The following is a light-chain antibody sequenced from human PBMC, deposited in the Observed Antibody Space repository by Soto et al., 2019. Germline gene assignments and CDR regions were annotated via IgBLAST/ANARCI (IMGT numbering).Light chain of an antibody. CDR2: KAS. Sequence: DIQMTQSPSTLSAAVGDRVTITCRASQSISSWLAWYQQKPGRAPKLLIYKASNLESGVPSRFSGSGSGTEFTLTISSLQPDDFATYYCQQYTNSYRTFGQGTKVGFK. CDR1: QSISSW. J-gene: IGKJ1*01. V-gene: IGKV1-5*03. CDR3: QQYTNSYRT.